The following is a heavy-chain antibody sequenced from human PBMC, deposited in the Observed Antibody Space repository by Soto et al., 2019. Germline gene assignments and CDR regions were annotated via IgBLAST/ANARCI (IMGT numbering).Heavy chain of an antibody. D-gene: IGHD4-4*01. CDR2: INPSGGST. V-gene: IGHV1-46*01. Sequence: QVQLVQSGAEVKKPGASVKVSCKTSGYTFTSYYIHWVRQPPGQGLEWMGIINPSGGSTNYAQKFQGRVTMTTDTSTSTVYMELSSLRSEDTAVYFCAREQGPEERVAADYIHYGLDVWGRGTAVTVSS. CDR3: AREQGPEERVAADYIHYGLDV. J-gene: IGHJ6*02. CDR1: GYTFTSYY.